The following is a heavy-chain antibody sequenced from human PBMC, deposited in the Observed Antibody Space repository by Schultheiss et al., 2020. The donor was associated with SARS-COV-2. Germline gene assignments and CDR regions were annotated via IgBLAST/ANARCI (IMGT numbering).Heavy chain of an antibody. CDR2: INPNSGNT. CDR3: ARDCSSTSCYAASVP. CDR1: GYTFTGYY. V-gene: IGHV1-2*02. D-gene: IGHD2-2*01. Sequence: SVKVSCKASGYTFTGYYMHWVRQAPGQGLEWMGWINPNSGNTGYAQKFQGRVTMTTDTSTSTAYMELRSLRSDDTAVYYCARDCSSTSCYAASVPWGQGTLVTVSS. J-gene: IGHJ5*02.